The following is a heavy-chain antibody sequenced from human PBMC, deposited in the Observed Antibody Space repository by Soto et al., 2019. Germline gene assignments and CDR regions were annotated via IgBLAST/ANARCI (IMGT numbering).Heavy chain of an antibody. Sequence: GGSLRLSCAASGFTFSSYAMSWVRQAPGKGLERVSAIGGSGTSTYYTDSVKGRFTISRDNSKNTLYLQMNSLRAEDTAVYYCAKDLICSGGYCSGEFDYWGQGTLVTVSS. CDR3: AKDLICSGGYCSGEFDY. CDR1: GFTFSSYA. V-gene: IGHV3-23*01. CDR2: IGGSGTST. J-gene: IGHJ4*02. D-gene: IGHD2-15*01.